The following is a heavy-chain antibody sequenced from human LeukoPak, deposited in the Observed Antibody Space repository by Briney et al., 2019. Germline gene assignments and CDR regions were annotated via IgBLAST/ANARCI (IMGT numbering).Heavy chain of an antibody. V-gene: IGHV5-51*01. CDR1: GYSFTSYW. J-gene: IGHJ4*02. Sequence: GESLKISCKGSGYSFTSYWIGWVRQMPGKGLEWMGIIYPGDSDTRYSPSFQGQVTISADKSISTAYLQWSSLKASDTAMYYCARHPIRYSSGWYGDYWGQGTLVTVSS. D-gene: IGHD6-19*01. CDR3: ARHPIRYSSGWYGDY. CDR2: IYPGDSDT.